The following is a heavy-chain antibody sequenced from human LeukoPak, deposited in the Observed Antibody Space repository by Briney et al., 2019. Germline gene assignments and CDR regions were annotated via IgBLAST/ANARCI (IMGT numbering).Heavy chain of an antibody. V-gene: IGHV4-59*01. CDR3: ARNSYSSSWYWFDP. CDR1: GGSISSYY. D-gene: IGHD6-13*01. J-gene: IGHJ5*02. CDR2: IYYSGST. Sequence: SETLSLTCTVSGGSISSYYWSWIRQPPGKGLEWIGYIYYSGSTNYNPSLKSRVTISVDTSKNQFSLKLSSVTAADTAVYYCARNSYSSSWYWFDPWGQGTLVTVSS.